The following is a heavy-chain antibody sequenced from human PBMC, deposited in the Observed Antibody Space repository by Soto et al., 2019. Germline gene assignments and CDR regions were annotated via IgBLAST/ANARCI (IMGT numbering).Heavy chain of an antibody. V-gene: IGHV3-30-3*01. J-gene: IGHJ4*02. Sequence: PGGSLRLSCAASGFTFSSYAMHWVRQAPGKGLEWVAVISYDGSTKYYADSVKGRFTISRDNSKNTLYLQMNSLRAEDTAVYYCARGSVSGSYFFDYWGQGTLVTVSS. CDR1: GFTFSSYA. CDR3: ARGSVSGSYFFDY. CDR2: ISYDGSTK. D-gene: IGHD1-26*01.